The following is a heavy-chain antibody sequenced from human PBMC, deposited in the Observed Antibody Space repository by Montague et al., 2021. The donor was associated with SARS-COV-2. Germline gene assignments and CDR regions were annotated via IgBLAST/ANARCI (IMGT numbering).Heavy chain of an antibody. V-gene: IGHV4-39*01. J-gene: IGHJ4*02. Sequence: SETLSLTCTDSGGAISTSSFHWGWVRQSPGKGLEWIATIYFSGSAYYXXXLKSRVSISIDTSKNKFSLQLTSVTAADTAVYYCARHAPFSDNYRRYPFNFDFWGQGTLVTVSS. CDR3: ARHAPFSDNYRRYPFNFDF. D-gene: IGHD1-1*01. CDR2: IYFSGSA. CDR1: GGAISTSSFH.